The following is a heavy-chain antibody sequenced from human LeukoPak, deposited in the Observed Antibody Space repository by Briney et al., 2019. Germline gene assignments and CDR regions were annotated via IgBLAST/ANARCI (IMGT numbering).Heavy chain of an antibody. J-gene: IGHJ6*03. CDR3: ARGPTDCSSTSCPPYYYMDV. Sequence: SETLSLTCAVYGGSFSGYYWSWIRQTPGKGLEWIGEINDSGSTNSNPSLKSRVTLSVDTAKNQFSLRLNSVTAADTAVYYCARGPTDCSSTSCPPYYYMDVWGKGTTVTVSS. CDR2: INDSGST. CDR1: GGSFSGYY. D-gene: IGHD2-2*01. V-gene: IGHV4-34*01.